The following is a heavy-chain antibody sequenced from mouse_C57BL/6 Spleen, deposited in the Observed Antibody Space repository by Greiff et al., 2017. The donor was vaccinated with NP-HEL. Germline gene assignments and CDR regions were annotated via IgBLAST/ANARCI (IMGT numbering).Heavy chain of an antibody. J-gene: IGHJ2*01. CDR3: AISPSYYYGNSPYYFDY. V-gene: IGHV1-64*01. Sequence: VQLQQSGAELVKPGASVKLSCKASGYTFTSYWMHWVKQRPGQGLEWIGMIHPNSGSTNYNEKFKSKATLTVDKSSSTAYMQLSSLTSEDSAVYYCAISPSYYYGNSPYYFDYWGQGTTLTVSS. CDR2: IHPNSGST. D-gene: IGHD1-1*01. CDR1: GYTFTSYW.